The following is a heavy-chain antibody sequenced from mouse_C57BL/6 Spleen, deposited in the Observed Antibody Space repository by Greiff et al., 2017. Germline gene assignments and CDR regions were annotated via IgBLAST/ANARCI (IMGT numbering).Heavy chain of an antibody. V-gene: IGHV1-76*01. CDR3: ARSGYGYDDYAMDY. D-gene: IGHD2-2*01. Sequence: QVHVKQSGAELVRPGASVKLSCKASGYTFTDYYINWVKQRPGQGLEWIARIYPGSGNTYYNEKFKGKATLTAEKSSSTAYMQLSSLTSEDSAVYFCARSGYGYDDYAMDYWGQGTSVTVSS. CDR1: GYTFTDYY. CDR2: IYPGSGNT. J-gene: IGHJ4*01.